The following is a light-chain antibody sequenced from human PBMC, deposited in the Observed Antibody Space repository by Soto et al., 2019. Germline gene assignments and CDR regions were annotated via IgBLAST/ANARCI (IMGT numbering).Light chain of an antibody. V-gene: IGKV1-27*01. CDR1: QGISNY. J-gene: IGKJ5*01. CDR2: AAS. Sequence: DIQMTQSPSSLSASVGNRVSITCRASQGISNYLAWYQQKPGKVPKVLIYAASTLQPGVPSRFSGSGSGTDFTLTINSLQPDDIATYHCQNYASAPITFGQGTRLEIK. CDR3: QNYASAPIT.